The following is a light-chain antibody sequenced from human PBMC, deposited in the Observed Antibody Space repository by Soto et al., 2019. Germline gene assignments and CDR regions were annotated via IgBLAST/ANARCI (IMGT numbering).Light chain of an antibody. CDR2: EIN. Sequence: QSALTQPPSASGSPGQSVTISCTGTSSDVGYYKYVSWYQQHPGKAPKVRMYEINTRPSGVPDRFSGSKSGNTASLTVSGLQAEDEADYYCSSYAGSNNWVFGGGTKLTVL. V-gene: IGLV2-8*01. J-gene: IGLJ3*02. CDR3: SSYAGSNNWV. CDR1: SSDVGYYKY.